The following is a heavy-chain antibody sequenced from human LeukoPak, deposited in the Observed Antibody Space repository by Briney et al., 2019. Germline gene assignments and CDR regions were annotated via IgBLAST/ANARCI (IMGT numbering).Heavy chain of an antibody. Sequence: PGGSLRLSCAASGFTFSDYYMSWIRQAPGKGLEWASYISSSGSTIYYADSVKGRFTISRDNAKNSLYLQMNSLRAEDTAVYYCARDRLQYYDILTGYYNEGDYWGQGTLVTVSS. CDR3: ARDRLQYYDILTGYYNEGDY. V-gene: IGHV3-11*04. CDR2: ISSSGSTI. CDR1: GFTFSDYY. J-gene: IGHJ4*02. D-gene: IGHD3-9*01.